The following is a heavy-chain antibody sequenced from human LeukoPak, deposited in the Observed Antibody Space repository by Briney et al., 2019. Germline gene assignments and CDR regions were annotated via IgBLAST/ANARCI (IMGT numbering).Heavy chain of an antibody. CDR1: GFTFGSYS. J-gene: IGHJ3*02. V-gene: IGHV3-21*01. CDR2: ISSSSSYI. Sequence: GSLRLSCAASGFTFGSYSMNWVRQASGKGLEWVSSISSSSSYIYYADSVKGRFTISRDNAKNSLYLQMNSLRAEDTAVYYCARESALLQSDAFDIWGQGTMVTVSS. D-gene: IGHD3-3*01. CDR3: ARESALLQSDAFDI.